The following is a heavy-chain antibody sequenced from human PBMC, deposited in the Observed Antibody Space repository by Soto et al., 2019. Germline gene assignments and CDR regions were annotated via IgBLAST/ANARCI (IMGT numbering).Heavy chain of an antibody. J-gene: IGHJ6*03. CDR1: GGSFSGYQ. V-gene: IGHV4-34*01. CDR3: ARGLMLWFGELSRRGGYYYCMDV. CDR2: INDSGNI. Sequence: QVQLQQWGAGLLKPSETLSLTCAVYGGSFSGYQWSWIRQTPGKGLEWIGEINDSGNINYNPSLKSRVTILLDTPKKQISLKLSSVTAAVTAVYYCARGLMLWFGELSRRGGYYYCMDVWGKGTTVIVSS. D-gene: IGHD3-10*01.